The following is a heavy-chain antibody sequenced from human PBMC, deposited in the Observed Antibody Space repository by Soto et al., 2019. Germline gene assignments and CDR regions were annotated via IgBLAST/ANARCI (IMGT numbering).Heavy chain of an antibody. CDR1: GGSIRSGGYY. CDR3: ARDPMTTVTKSRDY. V-gene: IGHV4-31*03. CDR2: IYYSGST. J-gene: IGHJ4*02. D-gene: IGHD4-17*01. Sequence: QVQLQESGPGLVKPSQTLSLTCTVSGGSIRSGGYYWSWIRQHPGKGREWIGYIYYSGSTYYNPSRKGRVTISVDPSKNQFSLNMSSVTAADTAVYYCARDPMTTVTKSRDYGGQGTLVTVSS.